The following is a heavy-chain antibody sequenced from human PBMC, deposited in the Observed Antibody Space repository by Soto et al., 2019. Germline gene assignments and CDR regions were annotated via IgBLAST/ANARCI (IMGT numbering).Heavy chain of an antibody. CDR2: INAGNGKT. CDR3: ARDRLDTDVEVAGFYP. D-gene: IGHD6-19*01. CDR1: GYTFTDYA. J-gene: IGHJ5*02. V-gene: IGHV1-3*01. Sequence: ASVKVSCKASGYTFTDYAIHWVRQAPGQGLEWMGWINAGNGKTKYSQKFQGRITITRDTSATTAYMELSSLRSEDTALYFCARDRLDTDVEVAGFYPWGQGTLVTVSS.